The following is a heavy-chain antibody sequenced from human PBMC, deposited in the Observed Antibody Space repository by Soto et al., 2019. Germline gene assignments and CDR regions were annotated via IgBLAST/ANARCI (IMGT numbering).Heavy chain of an antibody. CDR3: ATSSIRYFDREADAFDI. D-gene: IGHD3-9*01. V-gene: IGHV4-59*01. Sequence: PSETLSLTCTVSGGSISSYYWSWIRQPPGKGLEWIGYIYYSGSTNYNPSLKSRVTISVDTSKNQFSLKLSSVTAADTAVYYCATSSIRYFDREADAFDIWGQGTMVTVS. J-gene: IGHJ3*02. CDR1: GGSISSYY. CDR2: IYYSGST.